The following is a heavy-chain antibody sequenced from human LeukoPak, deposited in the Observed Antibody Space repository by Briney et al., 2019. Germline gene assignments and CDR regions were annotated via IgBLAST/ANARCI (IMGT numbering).Heavy chain of an antibody. Sequence: GRSLRLSCAASGFTCSSFAMHWVRQASGRGLEWVAVTWQHGSDVAYADSVKGRFIISRDDAKNTVFLQMNSLRDEDTAVYYCAKEWSAFDLWGQGTMVSVSS. CDR1: GFTCSSFA. V-gene: IGHV3-33*06. CDR2: TWQHGSDV. CDR3: AKEWSAFDL. D-gene: IGHD2-15*01. J-gene: IGHJ3*01.